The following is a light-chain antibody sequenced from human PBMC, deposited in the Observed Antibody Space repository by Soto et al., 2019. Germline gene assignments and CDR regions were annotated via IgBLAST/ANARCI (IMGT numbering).Light chain of an antibody. CDR3: QQSYSFSYT. J-gene: IGKJ2*01. CDR1: QSISTF. V-gene: IGKV1-39*01. Sequence: DIPMTQSPSSLSASVGDRVTITCRASQSISTFLNWYQQKPGMAPKHLIYAAAALQRGVPSRFSGSGSGTDFTLTISSRQPEDFATYYCQQSYSFSYTFGQGTKLEIK. CDR2: AAA.